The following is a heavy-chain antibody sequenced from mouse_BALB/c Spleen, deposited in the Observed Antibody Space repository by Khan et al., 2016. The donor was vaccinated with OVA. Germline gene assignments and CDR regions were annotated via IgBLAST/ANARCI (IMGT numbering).Heavy chain of an antibody. V-gene: IGHV1-15*01. Sequence: QVQLKESGAELVRPGASVTLSCKASGYIFTDYEIHWVKQTPVHGLEWIGAIDPETGGTAYNQKIKGKATLTADKSSSTAYMEFRSLTSEDSAVYYCTRWDYGRAWFAYWGQGTLVTVSA. CDR3: TRWDYGRAWFAY. J-gene: IGHJ3*01. CDR2: IDPETGGT. D-gene: IGHD1-1*01. CDR1: GYIFTDYE.